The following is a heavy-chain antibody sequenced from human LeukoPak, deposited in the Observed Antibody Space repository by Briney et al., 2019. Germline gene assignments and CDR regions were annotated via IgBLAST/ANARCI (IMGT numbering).Heavy chain of an antibody. Sequence: YYLGGVRQAPGKGLEWVSDISTGSSFTNYADSVKGRFTISRDNAKNSLYLQMNSLRAEDTAVYYCAREKGNYWGQGTLVTVSS. J-gene: IGHJ4*02. CDR1: YY. CDR2: ISTGSSFT. V-gene: IGHV3-11*05. CDR3: AREKGNY.